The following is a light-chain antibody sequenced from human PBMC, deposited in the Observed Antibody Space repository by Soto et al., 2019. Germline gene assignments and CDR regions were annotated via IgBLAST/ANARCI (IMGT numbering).Light chain of an antibody. CDR2: EVS. CDR3: YSTVGVWPFI. J-gene: IGLJ2*01. Sequence: QSALTQPASVSGSPGQSITISCTGSSSDIGKYNLVSWYQQQSGKAPKLILYEVSRRPSGVPTRFTGSKSGNTASLTISGLQPEDEADYYCYSTVGVWPFIFGGGTKLTVL. CDR1: SSDIGKYNL. V-gene: IGLV2-23*02.